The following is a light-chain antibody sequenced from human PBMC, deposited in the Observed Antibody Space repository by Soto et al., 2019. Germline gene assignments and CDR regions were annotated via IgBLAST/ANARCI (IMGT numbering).Light chain of an antibody. CDR3: QQSYRTLGT. V-gene: IGKV1-39*01. J-gene: IGKJ2*01. CDR2: AAS. CDR1: HSINTY. Sequence: IQMTQSPSSLSASVGDSVIITCRSDHSINTYLNWYQQRPGKVPKLLLDAASTLQSGVPSRFSGSGSGRVFTLTINSLQPEDFATYYCQQSYRTLGTFGRGTRVEI.